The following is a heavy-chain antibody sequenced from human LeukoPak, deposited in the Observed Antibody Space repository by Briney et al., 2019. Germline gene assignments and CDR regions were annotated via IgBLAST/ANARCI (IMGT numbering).Heavy chain of an antibody. V-gene: IGHV1-24*01. D-gene: IGHD2-2*01. CDR3: ATDVYCSSTSCMDV. CDR2: FDPEDGET. J-gene: IGHJ6*04. Sequence: GASVKVSCKVSGYTLTELSMHWVRQAPGKGLEWMGGFDPEDGETIYAQRFQGRVTMTEDTSTDTAYMELSSLRSGDTAVYYCATDVYCSSTSCMDVWGKGTTVTVSS. CDR1: GYTLTELS.